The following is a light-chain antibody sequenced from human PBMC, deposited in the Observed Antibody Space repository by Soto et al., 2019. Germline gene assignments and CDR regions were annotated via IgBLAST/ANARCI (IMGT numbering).Light chain of an antibody. CDR2: DDS. V-gene: IGLV3-21*02. J-gene: IGLJ3*02. Sequence: SYKLTQPPSVSVAPGQTAMITCGGNNIGNKSVHWYQQRPGQAPVLVVYDDSDRPSGIPDRLSGSNSENTATLTISRVEAGDEADFYCQVCDSSSDDRSDPTSDRWVFGGGTKLTVL. CDR1: NIGNKS. CDR3: QVCDSSSDDRSDPTSDRWV.